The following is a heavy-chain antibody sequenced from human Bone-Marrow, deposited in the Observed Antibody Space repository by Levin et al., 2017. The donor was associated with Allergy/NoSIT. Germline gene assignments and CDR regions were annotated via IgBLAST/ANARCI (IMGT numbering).Heavy chain of an antibody. V-gene: IGHV3-23*01. J-gene: IGHJ5*01. CDR2: LSGGGGVT. CDR1: GFNFSDFA. Sequence: GESLKISCAASGFNFSDFAMSWVRQPPGKGLEWVSTLSGGGGVTYYADSVKGRFTISRDNSKVTLYLQMNSLRAEDTAVYYCVKDWGYFGGFIPLGSWGQGTLVAVSS. CDR3: VKDWGYFGGFIPLGS. D-gene: IGHD2-21*01.